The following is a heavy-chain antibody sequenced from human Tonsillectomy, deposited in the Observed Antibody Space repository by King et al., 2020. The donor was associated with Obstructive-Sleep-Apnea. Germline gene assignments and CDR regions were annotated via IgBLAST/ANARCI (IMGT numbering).Heavy chain of an antibody. CDR3: ARGPSPVYGDLDY. Sequence: MQLQESGPGLVKPSETLSLTCTVSGGSIASYSWSWIRQPAGKGLEWIGRFYTSGSTNYNPSLKSRLTISVDTSKNQFSLKLTSVTAADTAVYYCARGPSPVYGDLDYWGQGTLVTVSS. V-gene: IGHV4-4*07. D-gene: IGHD4-17*01. J-gene: IGHJ4*02. CDR1: GGSIASYS. CDR2: FYTSGST.